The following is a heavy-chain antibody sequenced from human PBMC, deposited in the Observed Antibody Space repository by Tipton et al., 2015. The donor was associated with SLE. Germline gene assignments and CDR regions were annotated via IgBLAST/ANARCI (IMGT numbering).Heavy chain of an antibody. Sequence: SLRLSCAASGFTFSSYEMNWVRQAPGKGLAWVSYIGSSGSTIYYADSVKGRFTISRDNAKNSLYLQMNSLRAEDTAVYYCARLPDSYYYYYGMDVWGQGTTVTVSS. V-gene: IGHV3-48*03. CDR2: IGSSGSTI. J-gene: IGHJ6*02. D-gene: IGHD1-14*01. CDR1: GFTFSSYE. CDR3: ARLPDSYYYYYGMDV.